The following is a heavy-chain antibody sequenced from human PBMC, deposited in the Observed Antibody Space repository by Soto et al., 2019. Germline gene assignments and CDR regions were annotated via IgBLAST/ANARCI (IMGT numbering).Heavy chain of an antibody. CDR2: ISGSGGST. V-gene: IGHV3-23*01. Sequence: EVQLLESGGGLVQPGGSLRLSCAASGFTFSSYAMRWVRQAPGKGLEWVSAISGSGGSTYYADSVKGRFTISRDNSQNTLYLQMTSLRAEDTAVYYCARRCSGSYSDYWGQGTLVTVSS. J-gene: IGHJ4*02. CDR1: GFTFSSYA. D-gene: IGHD1-26*01. CDR3: ARRCSGSYSDY.